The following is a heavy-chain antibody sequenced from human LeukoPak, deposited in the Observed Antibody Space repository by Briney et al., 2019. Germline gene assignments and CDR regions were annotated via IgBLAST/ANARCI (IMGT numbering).Heavy chain of an antibody. D-gene: IGHD5-12*01. Sequence: ASVKVSCKASGYTFTGYYMHWVRQAPGQGLEWMGWISPNSGGTNYAQKFQGRVTMTRDTSISTAYMELSRLRSDDTAVYYCARGCHVAYYYYYMDVWGKGTTVTISS. J-gene: IGHJ6*03. CDR3: ARGCHVAYYYYYMDV. CDR1: GYTFTGYY. V-gene: IGHV1-2*02. CDR2: ISPNSGGT.